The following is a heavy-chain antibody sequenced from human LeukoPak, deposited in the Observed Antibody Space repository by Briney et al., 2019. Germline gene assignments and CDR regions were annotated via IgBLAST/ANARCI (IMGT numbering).Heavy chain of an antibody. D-gene: IGHD2-21*02. CDR3: ARGTAGSYNDMDV. CDR2: INPNSGGT. J-gene: IGHJ6*03. Sequence: ASVKVSCKASGYTFSGYYTHWVRQTPGQGLEWMGWINPNSGGTNYAQKFQGRVTMTRDTSISTAYMELSSLRSDDTAVYYCARGTAGSYNDMDVWGKGTTVTVSS. V-gene: IGHV1-2*02. CDR1: GYTFSGYY.